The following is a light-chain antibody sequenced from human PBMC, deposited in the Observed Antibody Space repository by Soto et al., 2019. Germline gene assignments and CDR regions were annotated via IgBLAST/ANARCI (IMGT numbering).Light chain of an antibody. CDR2: DVS. V-gene: IGLV2-14*01. Sequence: QSALTQPASVSGSPGQSITLSCTGTSSDVGGYNYVSWYQQHPGKAPKLMIYDVSNRPSGVSNRFSGSKSGNTASLTISGLQAEDEADYYCSSYPSSSTQVFGGGTKLTVL. J-gene: IGLJ2*01. CDR1: SSDVGGYNY. CDR3: SSYPSSSTQV.